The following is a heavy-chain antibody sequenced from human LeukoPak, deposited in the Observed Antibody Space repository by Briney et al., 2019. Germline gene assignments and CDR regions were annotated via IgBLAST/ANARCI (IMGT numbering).Heavy chain of an antibody. Sequence: SETLSLTCTVSGGSISSSSHYWGWIRQPPGKGLEWIGSMYYRGSTYHNPSLKSRVTISVDTSKNQFSLKLSSVTAADTAVYYCARAEGGNHDYWGQGTLVTVSS. J-gene: IGHJ4*02. CDR2: MYYRGST. CDR3: ARAEGGNHDY. D-gene: IGHD4-23*01. V-gene: IGHV4-39*07. CDR1: GGSISSSSHY.